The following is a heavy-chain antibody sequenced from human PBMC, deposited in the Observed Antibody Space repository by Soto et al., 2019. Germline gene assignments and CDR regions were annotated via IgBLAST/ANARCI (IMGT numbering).Heavy chain of an antibody. CDR1: GGSISSSSYY. Sequence: SETLSLTCTVSGGSISSSSYYWGWIRQPPGKGLEWIGSIYYSGSTYYNPSLKSRVTISVDTSKNQFSLKLSSVTAADTAVYYCARGIAETVDYWGQGTLVTVSS. V-gene: IGHV4-39*01. CDR3: ARGIAETVDY. D-gene: IGHD6-13*01. J-gene: IGHJ4*02. CDR2: IYYSGST.